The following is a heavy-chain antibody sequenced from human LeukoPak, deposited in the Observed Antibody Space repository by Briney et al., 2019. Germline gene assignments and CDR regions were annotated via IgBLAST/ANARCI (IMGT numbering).Heavy chain of an antibody. CDR3: ARAGSSRPFDY. J-gene: IGHJ4*02. CDR1: GGSIRSSYYY. D-gene: IGHD6-13*01. V-gene: IGHV4-39*01. CDR2: IYDSGST. Sequence: PSETLSLTCTVSGGSIRSSYYYWGWIRQPPGKGLEWIGSIYDSGSTYYNPSLKSRVTISVDTSKNQFSLKLNSVTAADTAVYYCARAGSSRPFDYRGQGTLVTVSS.